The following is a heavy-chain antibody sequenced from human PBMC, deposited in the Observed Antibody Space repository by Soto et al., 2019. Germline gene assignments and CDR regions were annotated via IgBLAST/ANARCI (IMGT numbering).Heavy chain of an antibody. CDR2: CGGGGST. V-gene: IGHV3-23*01. Sequence: EVQLLDSGVTLVQPGGSRRLSCAASGFIFSNYAMTWVRQAPGKGLQWVSYCGGGGSTYYADPVKGRFTCSRDNSKNTLFVQMNSLRAEDTAVYYCAKVRGHYYHSYYMEVWGQGTTVTVSS. CDR1: GFIFSNYA. D-gene: IGHD3-16*01. J-gene: IGHJ6*03. CDR3: AKVRGHYYHSYYMEV.